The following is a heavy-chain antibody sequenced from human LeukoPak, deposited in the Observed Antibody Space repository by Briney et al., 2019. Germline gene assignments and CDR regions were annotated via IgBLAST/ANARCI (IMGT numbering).Heavy chain of an antibody. V-gene: IGHV3-53*01. D-gene: IGHD7-27*01. Sequence: GGSLRLSCTASGFTFSGYSMNWIRQAPGKGLEWVSVIYSGGSTYYADSVKGRFTISRDNSKNTLYLQMNSLRAEDTAVYYCARDSKLGIFDYWGQGTLVTVSS. CDR1: GFTFSGYS. CDR3: ARDSKLGIFDY. CDR2: IYSGGST. J-gene: IGHJ4*02.